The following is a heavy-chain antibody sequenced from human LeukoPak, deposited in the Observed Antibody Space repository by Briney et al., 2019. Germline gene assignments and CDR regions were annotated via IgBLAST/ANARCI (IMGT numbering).Heavy chain of an antibody. CDR1: GFIFSNYA. Sequence: GGSLRLSCAASGFIFSNYAIHWVRQAPGKGLEWLAVISYDGTYKYYADSVKGRFTISRDNSENTLYLQMNSLRPEDTAVCYCARGAHKRDDYGGFFDYWGQGTLVTVSS. CDR3: ARGAHKRDDYGGFFDY. J-gene: IGHJ4*02. CDR2: ISYDGTYK. V-gene: IGHV3-30*04. D-gene: IGHD4-23*01.